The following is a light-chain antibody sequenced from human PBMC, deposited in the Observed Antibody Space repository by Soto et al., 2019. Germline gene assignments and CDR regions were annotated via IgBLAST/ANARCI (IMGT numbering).Light chain of an antibody. CDR2: GAS. Sequence: EIVLTQSPDTLYLSPGEGATISCRASQRVNSSYLAWYQQKPGQAPRLLISGASDRATGVPARVSGSGSGTDFTLTISRLEPEDFAVYYCQQYVNSPVTFGQGTK. J-gene: IGKJ2*01. V-gene: IGKV3-20*01. CDR3: QQYVNSPVT. CDR1: QRVNSSY.